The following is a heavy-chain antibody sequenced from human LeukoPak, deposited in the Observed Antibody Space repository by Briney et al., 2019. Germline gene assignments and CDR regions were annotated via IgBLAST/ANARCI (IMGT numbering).Heavy chain of an antibody. CDR2: ISNDGSAT. D-gene: IGHD3/OR15-3a*01. V-gene: IGHV3-74*01. CDR1: GFTLSTYW. Sequence: SGGSLRLSCAASGFTLSTYWMYWVRQGPGKGLEYVSRISNDGSATTYADSVKGRFSISRDNAKSTVYLQMNSPRPEDTAMFYCARGGLDHAFDLWGQGTMVSVSS. J-gene: IGHJ3*01. CDR3: ARGGLDHAFDL.